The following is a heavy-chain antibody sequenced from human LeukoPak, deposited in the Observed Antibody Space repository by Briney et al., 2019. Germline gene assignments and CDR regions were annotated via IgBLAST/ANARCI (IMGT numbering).Heavy chain of an antibody. V-gene: IGHV4-59*08. CDR2: IYHSGST. D-gene: IGHD6-19*01. J-gene: IGHJ4*02. CDR3: GGHRDYDRGWYGFDY. Sequence: SETLSLTCSISDGSLSGYYWSWIRQPPGKGLEWIAYIYHSGSTNYNPSLKSRVTMSVDTAKNQFYLKLRSVTAPDKTVYFCGGHRDYDRGWYGFDYWGQGILVTVSS. CDR1: DGSLSGYY.